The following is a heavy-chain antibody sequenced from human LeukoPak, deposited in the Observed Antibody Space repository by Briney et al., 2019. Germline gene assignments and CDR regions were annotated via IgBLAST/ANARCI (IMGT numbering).Heavy chain of an antibody. CDR2: IYTSGST. CDR1: GYSISSGYY. V-gene: IGHV4-38-2*02. J-gene: IGHJ6*03. CDR3: ARDDYYDSSGYSLHTYYYMDV. D-gene: IGHD3-22*01. Sequence: SETLALTCTVSGYSISSGYYWGWLRQPPGKGLEGIGRIYTSGSTNYNPSLKSRVTISVDKSKNQLSLNLSSVTAADTAVYYCARDDYYDSSGYSLHTYYYMDVWGKGTTVTISS.